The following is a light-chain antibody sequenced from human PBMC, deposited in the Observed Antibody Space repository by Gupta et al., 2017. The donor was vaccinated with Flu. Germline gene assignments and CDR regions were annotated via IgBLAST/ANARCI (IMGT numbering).Light chain of an antibody. CDR1: SSNIGNNA. J-gene: IGLJ2*01. CDR3: AAGDDSLNGVV. Sequence: QSVLTQPPSVSEAPRQRVTISCSGSSSNIGNNAVHWYQQLPGKAPKLLIYYDDLLPSGVSDRFSGSKSGTSASLAISGLQSEDEADYYCAAGDDSLNGVVFGGGTKLTVL. V-gene: IGLV1-36*01. CDR2: YDD.